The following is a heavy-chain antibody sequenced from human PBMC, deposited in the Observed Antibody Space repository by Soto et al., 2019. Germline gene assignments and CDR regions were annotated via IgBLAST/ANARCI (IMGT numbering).Heavy chain of an antibody. D-gene: IGHD3-10*01. CDR1: VGRVSRNSAT. CDR3: TGITWFRGMDV. Sequence: TLSHICTISVGRVSRNSATLKWTRQSPSRGIEWLGRPYYKSKWNNDHALSATSRIPINPATSKNQFSLHLYSVTPEDTALYYCTGITWFRGMDVWGQATPVTVSS. CDR2: PYYKSKWNN. V-gene: IGHV6-1*01. J-gene: IGHJ6*02.